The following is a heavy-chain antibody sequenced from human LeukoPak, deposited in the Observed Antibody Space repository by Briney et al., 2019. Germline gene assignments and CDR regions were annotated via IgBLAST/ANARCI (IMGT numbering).Heavy chain of an antibody. D-gene: IGHD2-15*01. CDR2: IIPIFGTA. V-gene: IGHV1-69*05. Sequence: SVKVSCKASGGTFSSYAISWVRQAPGQGLEWMGRIIPIFGTANYAQKFQGRVTITTDESTSTAYMELSSLRSEDTAVYYCASVPSQDYYYYYMDVWGKGTTVTVSS. CDR1: GGTFSSYA. CDR3: ASVPSQDYYYYYMDV. J-gene: IGHJ6*03.